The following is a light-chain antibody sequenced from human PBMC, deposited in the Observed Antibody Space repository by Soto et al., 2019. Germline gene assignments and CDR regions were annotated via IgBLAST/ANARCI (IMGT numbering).Light chain of an antibody. V-gene: IGLV3-1*01. CDR3: HAWDSSTLYV. CDR2: QDS. CDR1: KLGDKY. Sequence: SYELTQPPSVSVSPGQTASITCSGDKLGDKYACWYQQKPGQSPVLVIYQDSKRPSGIPERFSGSNSGNTATLTISGTQAVDEADYYCHAWDSSTLYVFGTGTKLTVL. J-gene: IGLJ1*01.